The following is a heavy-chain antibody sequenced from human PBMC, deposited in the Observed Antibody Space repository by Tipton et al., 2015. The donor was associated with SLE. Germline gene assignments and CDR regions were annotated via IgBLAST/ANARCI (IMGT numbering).Heavy chain of an antibody. CDR3: ASHPNGYYFDY. D-gene: IGHD1-26*01. J-gene: IGHJ4*02. CDR2: IYSGGNT. Sequence: SLRLSCAASGFTVSSNYMTWVRQAPGKGLEWVSIIYSGGNTYYADSVKGRFTISRHSSKNTLYLQMNSLRAEDTAVYYCASHPNGYYFDYWGQGTLVTVSS. CDR1: GFTVSSNY. V-gene: IGHV3-53*04.